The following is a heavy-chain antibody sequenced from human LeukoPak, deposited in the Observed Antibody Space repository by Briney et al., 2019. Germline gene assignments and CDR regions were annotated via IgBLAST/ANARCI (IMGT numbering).Heavy chain of an antibody. CDR1: GFTFSSYA. CDR3: ARAPPTSGSYPTGAFDI. D-gene: IGHD1-26*01. Sequence: GGSLRLSCAASGFTFSSYAMSWVRQAPGKGLEWVSAISGSGGSTYYADSVKGRFTISRDNSKNTLYLQMNSLRAEDTAVYYCARAPPTSGSYPTGAFDIWGQGTMVTVSS. J-gene: IGHJ3*02. CDR2: ISGSGGST. V-gene: IGHV3-23*01.